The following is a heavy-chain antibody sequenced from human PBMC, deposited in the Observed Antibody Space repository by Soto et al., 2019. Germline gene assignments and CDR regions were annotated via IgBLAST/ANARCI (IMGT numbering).Heavy chain of an antibody. V-gene: IGHV4-39*01. D-gene: IGHD4-17*01. CDR2: IYYSGST. Sequence: SETLSLTCTVSGGSISSSSYYWGWIRQPPGKGLEWIGSIYYSGSTYYNPSLKSRVTISVDTSKNQFSLKLSSVTAADTAVYYCARGLFDYGDLDYWGQGTLVTVSS. J-gene: IGHJ4*02. CDR3: ARGLFDYGDLDY. CDR1: GGSISSSSYY.